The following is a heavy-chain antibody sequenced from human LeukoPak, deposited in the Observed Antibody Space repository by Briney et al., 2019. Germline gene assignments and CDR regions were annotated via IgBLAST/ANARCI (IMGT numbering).Heavy chain of an antibody. CDR1: GGPISGYY. Sequence: PSETLSLTCTASGGPISGYYWSWIRQPAGEGLEWIGHIHTSGKTNYNLSLKSRVSMSVDTSKNQFSLKLTSVTAADTAVYYCVRGGSAAAAVFDYWGQGTLVTVSS. CDR3: VRGGSAAAAVFDY. V-gene: IGHV4-4*07. D-gene: IGHD6-13*01. J-gene: IGHJ4*02. CDR2: IHTSGKT.